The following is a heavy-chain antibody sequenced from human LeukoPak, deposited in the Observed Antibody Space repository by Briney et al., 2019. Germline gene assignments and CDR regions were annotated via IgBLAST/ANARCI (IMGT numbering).Heavy chain of an antibody. CDR3: ARGNNDFWSALDY. V-gene: IGHV3-30-3*01. J-gene: IGHJ4*02. CDR2: ISYDGSNK. D-gene: IGHD3-3*01. CDR1: GFTFSSYA. Sequence: PGRSLRLSCAASGFTFSSYAMHWVRQAPGKGLEWVAVISYDGSNKYYADSVKGRFTISRDNSKNTLYLQVNSLRAEDTAVYYCARGNNDFWSALDYWGQGTLVTVSS.